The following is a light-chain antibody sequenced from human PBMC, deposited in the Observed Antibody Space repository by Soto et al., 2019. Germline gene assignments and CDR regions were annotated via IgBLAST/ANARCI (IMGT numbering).Light chain of an antibody. CDR1: SSNIGSYY. J-gene: IGLJ7*01. CDR3: AAWDDSLSRTV. CDR2: SND. V-gene: IGLV1-47*02. Sequence: QPVLTQPPSASGTPGQRVTISCSGSSSNIGSYYVYWYQQFPGTAPKLLIYSNDQRPSGVPDRFSGSKSGTSASLAISGLRSEDEADYYCAAWDDSLSRTVFGGGTQLTVL.